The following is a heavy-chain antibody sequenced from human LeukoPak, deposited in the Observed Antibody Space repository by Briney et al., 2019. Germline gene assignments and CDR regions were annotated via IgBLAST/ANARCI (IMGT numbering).Heavy chain of an antibody. CDR1: GGTFSSYA. Sequence: SVNVSCKASGGTFSSYAISWVRQAPGQGLEWMGGIIPIFGTANYAQKFQGRVTITADESTSTAYMELSSLRSEDTAVYYCARVGEYYYDSSGYYNLPFDYWGQGTLVTVSS. D-gene: IGHD3-22*01. J-gene: IGHJ4*02. CDR3: ARVGEYYYDSSGYYNLPFDY. CDR2: IIPIFGTA. V-gene: IGHV1-69*13.